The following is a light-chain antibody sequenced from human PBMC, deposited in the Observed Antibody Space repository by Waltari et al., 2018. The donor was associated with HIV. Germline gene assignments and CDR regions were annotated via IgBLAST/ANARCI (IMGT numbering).Light chain of an antibody. V-gene: IGLV1-44*01. CDR3: AAWDDSLNGYYV. J-gene: IGLJ1*01. CDR1: SSNIGSNT. CDR2: SNN. Sequence: QSVLTQPPSASGTPGQRVPISCSGNSSNIGSNTVNWYQQFPGMAPKLLIYSNNQRPAGVPDRFSGSKSGTSASLAISGLQSEDEGDYYCAAWDDSLNGYYVFGTGTKVTVL.